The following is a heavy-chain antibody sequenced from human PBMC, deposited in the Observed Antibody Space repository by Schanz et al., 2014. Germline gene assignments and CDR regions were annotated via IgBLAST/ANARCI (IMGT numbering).Heavy chain of an antibody. D-gene: IGHD3-22*01. CDR2: IIPILGIA. CDR1: GGTFSSYS. V-gene: IGHV1-69*02. Sequence: QVQLVQSGAEVKKPGSSVKVSCKASGGTFSSYSISWVRQAPGQGLEWMGRIIPILGIANYAQKFQGRVTNTADKSTSTAYMGLSSLRPEDTAVYDCARSNYYDNSDYYNSFDYWGQGTLVNVSS. J-gene: IGHJ4*02. CDR3: ARSNYYDNSDYYNSFDY.